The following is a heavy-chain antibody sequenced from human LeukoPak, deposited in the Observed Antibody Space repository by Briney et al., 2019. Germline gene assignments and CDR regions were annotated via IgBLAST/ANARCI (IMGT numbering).Heavy chain of an antibody. CDR3: ARLRDYGSGTYYNDY. CDR1: GGSMSNYY. J-gene: IGHJ4*02. Sequence: SETLSLTCSVSGGSMSNYYRTWMRQPPGKGLEWVGYIYYSGSPNYNPSLKSRVTISVDTSKNQFSLKLSSVTAADTAVYYCARLRDYGSGTYYNDYWGQGTLVTVSS. V-gene: IGHV4-59*08. D-gene: IGHD3-10*01. CDR2: IYYSGSP.